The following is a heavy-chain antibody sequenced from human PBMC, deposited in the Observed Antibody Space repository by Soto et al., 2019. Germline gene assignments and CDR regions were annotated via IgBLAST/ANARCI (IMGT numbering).Heavy chain of an antibody. J-gene: IGHJ4*02. Sequence: GASVKVSYKASGGTFSSYAISWVRQAPGQGLEWMGGIIPIFGTANYAQKFQGRVTITADKSTSTAYMELSSLRSEDTAVYYCASPGVAAAGASDYWGQGTLVTSPQ. CDR1: GGTFSSYA. D-gene: IGHD6-13*01. CDR3: ASPGVAAAGASDY. V-gene: IGHV1-69*06. CDR2: IIPIFGTA.